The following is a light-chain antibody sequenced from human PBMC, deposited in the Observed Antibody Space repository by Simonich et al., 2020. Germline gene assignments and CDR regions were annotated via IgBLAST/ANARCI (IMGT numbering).Light chain of an antibody. CDR3: QQYGSSPPYT. CDR2: GAS. J-gene: IGKJ2*01. V-gene: IGKV3-20*01. Sequence: EIVLTQSPGTLSLSPGERATLSCRASQSVSSSNLAWYQQKPSQAPRLLIYGASSRATDIPDRFSGSGSGTDFTLTISRLEPEDFAVYYCQQYGSSPPYTFGQGTKLEIK. CDR1: QSVSSSN.